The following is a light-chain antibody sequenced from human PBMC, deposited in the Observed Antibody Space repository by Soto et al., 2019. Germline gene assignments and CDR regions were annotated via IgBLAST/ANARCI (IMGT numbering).Light chain of an antibody. CDR2: SSN. CDR3: TTWDGSLRGSL. J-gene: IGLJ2*01. CDR1: SSNIGRNT. Sequence: QSVLTQPPSASGAPGQRVTMSCSGSSSNIGRNTVDWYQQLPGTAPKLLIYSSNQRPSGVPDRFSGNKSGTSASLAIGGLQPDEEVDYYCTTWDGSLRGSLFGGGTKLT. V-gene: IGLV1-44*01.